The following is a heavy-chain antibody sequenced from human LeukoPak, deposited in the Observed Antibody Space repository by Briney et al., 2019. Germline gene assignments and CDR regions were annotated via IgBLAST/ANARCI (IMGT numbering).Heavy chain of an antibody. V-gene: IGHV3-30*18. CDR2: ISYDGSNK. CDR1: GFTFSSYG. Sequence: GGSLRLSCAASGFTFSSYGMHWVRQAPGKGLEWVAVISYDGSNKYYADSVKGRFTISRDNSKNTLYLQINSLRAEDTAVYYCANPGVYSSSSGLMDVWGQGTTVTVSS. D-gene: IGHD6-6*01. CDR3: ANPGVYSSSSGLMDV. J-gene: IGHJ6*02.